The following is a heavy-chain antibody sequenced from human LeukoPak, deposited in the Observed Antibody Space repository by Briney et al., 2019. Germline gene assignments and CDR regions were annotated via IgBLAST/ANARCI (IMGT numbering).Heavy chain of an antibody. CDR3: AREQTSYYDSSGYYHTVGAFDI. CDR1: GFTFSSYA. Sequence: GGSLRLSCAASGFTFSSYAMSWVRQAPGKGLEWVSAISGSGGSTYYADSVKGRFTISRDNSKNTLYLQMNSLRAEDTAVYYCAREQTSYYDSSGYYHTVGAFDIWGQGTMVTVSS. V-gene: IGHV3-23*01. D-gene: IGHD3-22*01. J-gene: IGHJ3*02. CDR2: ISGSGGST.